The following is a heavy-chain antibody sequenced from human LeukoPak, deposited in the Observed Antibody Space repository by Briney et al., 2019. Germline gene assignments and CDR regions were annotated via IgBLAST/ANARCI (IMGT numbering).Heavy chain of an antibody. D-gene: IGHD3-22*01. CDR3: ARDADDYYDSSGYYYGWFDP. J-gene: IGHJ5*02. Sequence: GGSLRLSCAASGFTFSSYSMTWVRQAPGKGLERVSSISSSSSYIYYADSVKGRFTISRDNAKNSLYLQMNSLRAEDTAVYYCARDADDYYDSSGYYYGWFDPWGQGTLVTVSS. CDR2: ISSSSSYI. V-gene: IGHV3-21*01. CDR1: GFTFSSYS.